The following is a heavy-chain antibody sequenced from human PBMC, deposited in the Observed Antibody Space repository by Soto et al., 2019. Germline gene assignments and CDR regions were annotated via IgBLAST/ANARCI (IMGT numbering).Heavy chain of an antibody. CDR3: ARGEDAFFYYGLDV. V-gene: IGHV4-39*07. Sequence: PSETLSLTCSVSGGSISSSSHFWGWIRQPPGKGLEWIGTIYYSGNAYFHPSLKSRVTISVDTSKSQFSLKLTSVTAADTAVYYCARGEDAFFYYGLDVWGQGITVTVS. CDR2: IYYSGNA. CDR1: GGSISSSSHF. J-gene: IGHJ6*02.